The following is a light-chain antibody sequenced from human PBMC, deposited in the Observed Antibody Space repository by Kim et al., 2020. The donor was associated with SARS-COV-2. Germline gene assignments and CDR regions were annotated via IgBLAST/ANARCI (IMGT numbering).Light chain of an antibody. Sequence: SGAPGERATRSGRASKGVSTNLAWYQQKPGQAPRVLIYSASTRATGVPARFSGSGSGTEFTLTISSLQSEDFAVYYCQQYNNWPSFGQGTKVDIK. CDR2: SAS. V-gene: IGKV3-15*01. J-gene: IGKJ1*01. CDR1: KGVSTN. CDR3: QQYNNWPS.